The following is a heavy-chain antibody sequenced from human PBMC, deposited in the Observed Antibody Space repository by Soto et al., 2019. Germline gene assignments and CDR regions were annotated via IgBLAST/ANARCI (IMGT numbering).Heavy chain of an antibody. Sequence: EVQLLESGGGLVQPGGSLRLSCAASGFTFSTYAMSWVRQAPGKGLEWVSTIPTSGGNTYYADSVQGRFTISRDNSKNTLYLQMNSLRAEDTAVYYCAARYCTNGVCYTNSYYYIDVWGKGTTVTVSS. CDR2: IPTSGGNT. J-gene: IGHJ6*03. CDR1: GFTFSTYA. CDR3: AARYCTNGVCYTNSYYYIDV. D-gene: IGHD2-8*01. V-gene: IGHV3-23*01.